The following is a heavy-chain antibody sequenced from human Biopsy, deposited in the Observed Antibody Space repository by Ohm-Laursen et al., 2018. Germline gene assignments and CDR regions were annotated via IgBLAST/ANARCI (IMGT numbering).Heavy chain of an antibody. D-gene: IGHD1-1*01. CDR2: FAPENGKT. CDR1: GYTLTELS. CDR3: AADINVWNVNY. J-gene: IGHJ4*02. Sequence: SVKVSCKVSGYTLTELSMHWVRQAPGKGLEWMGGFAPENGKTVYAQNFQARVSMTEDTSTDTAYMDLRSLRSEDTAVYYCAADINVWNVNYWGQGTQVTVSS. V-gene: IGHV1-24*01.